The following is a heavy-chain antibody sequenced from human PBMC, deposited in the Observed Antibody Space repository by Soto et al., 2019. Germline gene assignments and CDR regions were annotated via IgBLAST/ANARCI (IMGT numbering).Heavy chain of an antibody. D-gene: IGHD6-13*01. CDR1: GYSFTSYW. CDR3: ARVRSSWYGYYYYGMDV. Sequence: GESLKISCKGSGYSFTSYWIGWVRQMPGKGLEWMGIIYPGDSDTRYSPSFQGQVTISADKSISTAYLQWSSLKASDTAMYYCARVRSSWYGYYYYGMDVWGQGTTVTVSS. V-gene: IGHV5-51*01. J-gene: IGHJ6*02. CDR2: IYPGDSDT.